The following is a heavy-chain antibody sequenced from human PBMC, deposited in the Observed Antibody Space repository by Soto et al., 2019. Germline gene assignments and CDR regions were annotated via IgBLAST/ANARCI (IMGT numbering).Heavy chain of an antibody. J-gene: IGHJ4*02. CDR1: GFTFSSYG. CDR3: AKDGGGSYYFDY. V-gene: IGHV3-30*18. CDR2: ISYDGSNK. Sequence: QVQLVESGGGVVQPGRSLRLSCAASGFTFSSYGMHWVRQAPGKGLEWVAVISYDGSNKYYADSVKGRFTISRDNSKNTRYLQMNSLRAEDMAVYDGAKDGGGSYYFDYWGQGTLVTVSS. D-gene: IGHD1-26*01.